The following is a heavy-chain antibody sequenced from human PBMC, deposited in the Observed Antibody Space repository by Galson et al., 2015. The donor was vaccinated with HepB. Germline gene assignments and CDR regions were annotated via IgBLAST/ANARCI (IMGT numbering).Heavy chain of an antibody. CDR1: GFTFSSYG. CDR2: IWYDGSNK. CDR3: AREHCSSTSCYNWFDP. V-gene: IGHV3-33*01. J-gene: IGHJ5*02. D-gene: IGHD2-2*01. Sequence: LRLSCAASGFTFSSYGMHWVRQAPGKGLEWVAVIWYDGSNKYYADSVKGRFTISRDNSKNTLYLQMNSLRAEDTAVYYCAREHCSSTSCYNWFDPWGQGTLVTVSS.